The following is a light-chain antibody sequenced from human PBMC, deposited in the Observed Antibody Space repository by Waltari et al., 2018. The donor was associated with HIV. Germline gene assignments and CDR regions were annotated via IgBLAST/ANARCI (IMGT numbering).Light chain of an antibody. CDR2: TAS. J-gene: IGKJ2*01. V-gene: IGKV3-15*01. CDR1: QGVNIN. Sequence: EILMTQSPDTLSVSPGETATLSCRASQGVNINLAWYQQKPGQTPSLRIYTASTRATGIPARFSGSGSGTEFTLTITSLQSEDFTIYYCQQYNNWPYTFGQGTKLEI. CDR3: QQYNNWPYT.